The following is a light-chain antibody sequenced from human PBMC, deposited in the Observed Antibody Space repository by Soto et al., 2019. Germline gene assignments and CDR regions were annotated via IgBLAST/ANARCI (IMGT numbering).Light chain of an antibody. V-gene: IGLV1-40*01. CDR1: ISNILADSG. CDR2: GNN. CDR3: QSYDSSLSAPYV. J-gene: IGLJ1*01. Sequence: QSFLRPPPSVSGAPGQRFTISCTGSISNILADSGVHWYQQLPGTAPKLLIYGNNIRPAGVPDRFSGSKSGTSASLAIAGLQAVDEADDYCQSYDSSLSAPYVFGTG.